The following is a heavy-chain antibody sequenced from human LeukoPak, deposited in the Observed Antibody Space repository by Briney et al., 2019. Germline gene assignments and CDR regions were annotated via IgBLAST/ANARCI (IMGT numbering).Heavy chain of an antibody. CDR3: ARDRFDPWNSGSWHYGMDV. CDR2: INWNGGST. Sequence: GGSLRLSCAASGFTFDDYGMSWVRQAPGKGLEWVSGINWNGGSTGYADSVKGRFTISRDNAKNSLYLQMNSLRAEDTAVYYCARDRFDPWNSGSWHYGMDVWGQGTTVTVSS. CDR1: GFTFDDYG. D-gene: IGHD6-13*01. V-gene: IGHV3-20*04. J-gene: IGHJ6*02.